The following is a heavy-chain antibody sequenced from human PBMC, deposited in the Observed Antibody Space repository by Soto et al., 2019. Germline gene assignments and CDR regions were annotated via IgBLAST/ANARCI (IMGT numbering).Heavy chain of an antibody. CDR1: GYTFTSYD. CDR3: ARGLVVVSATYGYFDL. CDR2: MNPNSGKA. Sequence: QVQLVQSGAEVKKPGASVKVSCKASGYTFTSYDINWVRQAAGQGLEWIGWMNPNSGKAAYAQKFQGRVTMAGNTSMSTACMELSSLRSDDTAVDFCARGLVVVSATYGYFDLWGRGTGVTVSS. J-gene: IGHJ2*01. V-gene: IGHV1-8*01. D-gene: IGHD2-15*01.